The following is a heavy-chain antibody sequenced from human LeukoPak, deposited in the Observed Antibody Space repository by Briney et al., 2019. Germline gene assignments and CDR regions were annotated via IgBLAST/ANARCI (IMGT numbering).Heavy chain of an antibody. CDR1: GFTFRSYA. V-gene: IGHV3-23*01. Sequence: GGSLRLSCAASGFTFRSYAMSWVRQAPGKGLEWVSGISGSGRSTDYADSVKGRFTISRDNSENTLYLQMTSLRVEDTALYYCAKAPVGWLRPLDYWGQGTLVTVSS. D-gene: IGHD5-12*01. CDR2: ISGSGRST. J-gene: IGHJ4*02. CDR3: AKAPVGWLRPLDY.